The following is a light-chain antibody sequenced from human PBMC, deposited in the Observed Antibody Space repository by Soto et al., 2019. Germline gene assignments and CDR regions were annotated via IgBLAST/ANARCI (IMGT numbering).Light chain of an antibody. J-gene: IGKJ1*01. CDR1: QSVSGN. CDR3: QQYNNWPKT. Sequence: EIVMTQSPATLSVSPGERATLSCRASQSVSGNLAWYQQKPGQAPRLLIYGASARATGIPARFSGSGSGTEFTLTISSLQSADFGVYYCQQYNNWPKTFGQGTKVEIK. CDR2: GAS. V-gene: IGKV3-15*01.